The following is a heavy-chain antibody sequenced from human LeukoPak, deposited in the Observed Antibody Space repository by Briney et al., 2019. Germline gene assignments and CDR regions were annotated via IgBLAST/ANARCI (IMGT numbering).Heavy chain of an antibody. J-gene: IGHJ4*02. V-gene: IGHV3-23*01. CDR3: ATPPTVTRNY. CDR2: ISGSGGGT. CDR1: GFTFSSYA. D-gene: IGHD4-17*01. Sequence: GGSLRLSCAASGFTFSSYAMSWVRQAPGMGLEWVSSISGSGGGTHYADSVRGRFTISRDNSKNTLYLQMDSLRAEDTAVYYCATPPTVTRNYWGQGTLVTVSS.